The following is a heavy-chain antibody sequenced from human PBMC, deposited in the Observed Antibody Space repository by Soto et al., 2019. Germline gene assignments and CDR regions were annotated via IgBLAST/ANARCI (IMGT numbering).Heavy chain of an antibody. V-gene: IGHV3-33*01. D-gene: IGHD2-8*02. CDR1: GFTFTSYS. Sequence: PGGSLRLSCAASGFTFTSYSMHWVRQAPGKGLEWVAVIWYDGNDKYYADSVKGRFTISRDNSKNTLYLQMNSLRAEDTAVYYCARGILGYCTGGICYHNWFDPWGQGTLVTV. CDR2: IWYDGNDK. CDR3: ARGILGYCTGGICYHNWFDP. J-gene: IGHJ5*02.